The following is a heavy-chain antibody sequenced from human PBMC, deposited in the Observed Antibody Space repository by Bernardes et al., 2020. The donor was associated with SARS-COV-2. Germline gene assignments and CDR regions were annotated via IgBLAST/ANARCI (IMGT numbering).Heavy chain of an antibody. CDR1: GYTFTSYG. Sequence: ASVKVSCKASGYTFTSYGISWVRQAPGQGLQWMGIITPSSGRTDYAEKFQGRVTMTRDTSTSTVYMELSSLRSEDTAVYYCARDLGVAGTSFYYYYGMDVWGQGTTVIVSS. J-gene: IGHJ6*02. CDR2: ITPSSGRT. D-gene: IGHD6-19*01. V-gene: IGHV1-46*01. CDR3: ARDLGVAGTSFYYYYGMDV.